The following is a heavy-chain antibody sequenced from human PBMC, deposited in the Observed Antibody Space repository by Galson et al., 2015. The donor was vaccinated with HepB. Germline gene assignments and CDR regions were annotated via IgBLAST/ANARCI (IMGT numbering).Heavy chain of an antibody. CDR3: ARDGGSSYGYNEYTRFDY. CDR1: GFTFSSYW. CDR2: INSDGSST. J-gene: IGHJ4*02. Sequence: SLRLSCAASGFTFSSYWMHWVRQVPGKGLAWVSRINSDGSSTSYADSVKGRFTISRDNAKNTLYLQMNSLRAEDTAVYYCARDGGSSYGYNEYTRFDYWGQGTLVTVSS. D-gene: IGHD5-24*01. V-gene: IGHV3-74*01.